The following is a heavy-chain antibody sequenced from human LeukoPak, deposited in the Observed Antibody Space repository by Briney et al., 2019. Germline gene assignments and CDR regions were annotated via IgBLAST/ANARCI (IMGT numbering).Heavy chain of an antibody. V-gene: IGHV4-34*01. J-gene: IGHJ5*02. CDR3: ARGPGEWLLYRNWFDP. D-gene: IGHD3-3*01. CDR1: GGSFSGYY. CDR2: INHSGST. Sequence: PSETLSLTCAVYGGSFSGYYWSWIRQPPGKGLEWIGEINHSGSTNYNPSLKSRVTISVDTSKNQFSLKLSSVTAADTAVYYCARGPGEWLLYRNWFDPWGQGTLVTVSS.